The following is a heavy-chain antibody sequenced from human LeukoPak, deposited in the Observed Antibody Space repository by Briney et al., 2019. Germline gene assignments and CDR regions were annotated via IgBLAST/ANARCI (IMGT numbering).Heavy chain of an antibody. CDR1: GFTFSSYA. V-gene: IGHV3-21*01. CDR2: ISSSSSYI. D-gene: IGHD3-9*01. CDR3: AKPGGKRYFDWLRSKYNWFDP. Sequence: GGSLRLSCAASGFTFSSYAMHWVRQAPGKGLEWVSSISSSSSYIYYADSVKGRFTISRDNAKNSLYLQMNSLRAEDTAVYYCAKPGGKRYFDWLRSKYNWFDPWGQGTLVTVSS. J-gene: IGHJ5*02.